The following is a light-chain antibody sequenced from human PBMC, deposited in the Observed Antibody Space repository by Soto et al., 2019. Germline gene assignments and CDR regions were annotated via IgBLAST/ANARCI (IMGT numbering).Light chain of an antibody. CDR2: AAS. CDR3: QQLNSYPLT. CDR1: QGISSY. V-gene: IGKV1-9*01. J-gene: IGKJ4*01. Sequence: DIQLTQSPSFLSASVGDRVTITCRASQGISSYLAWYQQKPGKAPKLLIYAASTFQSGVQSRFSGSGSGTEFTLTISSLQPEDFATYYCQQLNSYPLTFGGGTKVEIK.